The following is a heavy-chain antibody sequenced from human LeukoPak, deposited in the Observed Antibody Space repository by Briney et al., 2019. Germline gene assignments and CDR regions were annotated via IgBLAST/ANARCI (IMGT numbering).Heavy chain of an antibody. CDR2: IKQDGTEK. Sequence: GGSLRLSCAASGFTFSSYGMHWVRQAPGKGLEWVANIKQDGTEKYYVDSVKGRFTISRDNAKNSLYLQVNGLRAENTAVYYCAELGITMNGGVWGKGTTVTISS. J-gene: IGHJ6*04. CDR3: AELGITMNGGV. V-gene: IGHV3-7*01. CDR1: GFTFSSYG. D-gene: IGHD3-10*02.